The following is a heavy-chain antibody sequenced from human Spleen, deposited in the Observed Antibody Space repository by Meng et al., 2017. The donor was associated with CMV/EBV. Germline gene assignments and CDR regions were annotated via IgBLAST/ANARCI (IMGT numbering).Heavy chain of an antibody. Sequence: GESLKISCAASGFTFSSYSMNWVRQAPGKGLEWVSSISSSRSYIYYADSVKGRFTISRDNAKNSLYLQMNSLRAEDTAVYYCARPAIFGVVYDAFDIWGQGTMVTVSS. J-gene: IGHJ3*02. CDR3: ARPAIFGVVYDAFDI. CDR2: ISSSRSYI. D-gene: IGHD3-3*01. CDR1: GFTFSSYS. V-gene: IGHV3-21*01.